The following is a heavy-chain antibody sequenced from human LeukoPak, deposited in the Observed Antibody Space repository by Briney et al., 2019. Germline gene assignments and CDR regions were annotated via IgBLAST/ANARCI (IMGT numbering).Heavy chain of an antibody. CDR2: VDYSGST. J-gene: IGHJ4*02. D-gene: IGHD1-1*01. CDR3: ARGIRTGYGY. V-gene: IGHV4-61*01. Sequence: SETLSLICSVSGGSVSSGNYYWSWIRQPPGKGLEWIGYVDYSGSTSYNPSLRRRITISLDTSKNQFSLKVMYLTAADTAVYFCARGIRTGYGYWGQGTLVTVSS. CDR1: GGSVSSGNYY.